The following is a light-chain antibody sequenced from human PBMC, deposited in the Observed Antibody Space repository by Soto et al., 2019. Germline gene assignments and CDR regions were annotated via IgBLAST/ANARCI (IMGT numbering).Light chain of an antibody. J-gene: IGKJ1*01. CDR3: QQYNSFSLT. Sequence: EIVLTQSPGTLSLSPGERATLSCRASQSIASSYLAWYQQKPGQPPRLLLYRTFNRATGIPDRFSGSGSGTDFTLTISRLEPEDFATYYCQQYNSFSLTFGQGTKVEIK. V-gene: IGKV3-20*01. CDR1: QSIASSY. CDR2: RTF.